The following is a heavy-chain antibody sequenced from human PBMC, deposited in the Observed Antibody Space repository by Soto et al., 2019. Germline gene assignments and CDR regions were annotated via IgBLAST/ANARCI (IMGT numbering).Heavy chain of an antibody. D-gene: IGHD1-26*01. V-gene: IGHV1-46*01. CDR1: GYTFTSYY. CDR3: ARRIVGATDWFDP. CDR2: INPSGGST. J-gene: IGHJ5*02. Sequence: ASVKVSCKASGYTFTSYYMHWVRQVPGQGLEWMGIINPSGGSTSYAQKFQGRVTMTRDTSTSTVYMELSSLRSEDTAVYYCARRIVGATDWFDPWGQGTLVTVSS.